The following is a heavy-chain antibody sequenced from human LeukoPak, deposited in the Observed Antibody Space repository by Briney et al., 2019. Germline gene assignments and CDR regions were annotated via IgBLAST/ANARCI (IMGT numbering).Heavy chain of an antibody. CDR3: AKVSTSNIVVVTALFWESVGGEFDY. CDR1: GFTFSSYA. D-gene: IGHD2-21*02. V-gene: IGHV3-23*01. Sequence: PGGSLRLSCAASGFTFSSYAMSWVRQAPGKGLEWVSAISGSGGSTYYADSVEGRFTISRDNSKNTLYLQMNSLRAEDTAVYYCAKVSTSNIVVVTALFWESVGGEFDYWGQGTLVTVSS. CDR2: ISGSGGST. J-gene: IGHJ4*02.